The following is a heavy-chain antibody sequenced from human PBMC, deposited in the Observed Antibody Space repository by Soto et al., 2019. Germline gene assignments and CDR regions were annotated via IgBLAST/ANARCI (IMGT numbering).Heavy chain of an antibody. CDR1: GFTFSNAW. J-gene: IGHJ4*02. Sequence: GGSLRLSCAASGFTFSNAWMSWVRQAPGKGLEWVGRIKSKTDGGTTDYAAPVKGRFTISRDDSKNTLYLQMNSLKTEDTAVYYCTTEDNSSSVSFDYWGQGTLVTVSS. CDR3: TTEDNSSSVSFDY. CDR2: IKSKTDGGTT. V-gene: IGHV3-15*01. D-gene: IGHD6-6*01.